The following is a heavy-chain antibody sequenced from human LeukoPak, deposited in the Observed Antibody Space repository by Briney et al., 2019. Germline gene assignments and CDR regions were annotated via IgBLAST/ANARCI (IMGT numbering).Heavy chain of an antibody. D-gene: IGHD4-23*01. V-gene: IGHV1-69*02. Sequence: SVKVSYKASRGTFSSYTISWVRQAPGQGVEWMGRIIPFLGIANYAQKFQGRVTITADQSTSTAYVELSSLRSEDTAVYYCGRAPGLTTVVMGAFDMWGGGTMVTVSS. CDR3: GRAPGLTTVVMGAFDM. CDR2: IIPFLGIA. J-gene: IGHJ3*02. CDR1: RGTFSSYT.